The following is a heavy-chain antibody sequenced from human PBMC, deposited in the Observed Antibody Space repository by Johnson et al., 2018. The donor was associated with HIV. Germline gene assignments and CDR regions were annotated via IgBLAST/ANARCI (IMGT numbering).Heavy chain of an antibody. D-gene: IGHD3-22*01. CDR3: VTDRGYYDSSGYSRPFDI. J-gene: IGHJ3*02. CDR2: ISYDGSNK. V-gene: IGHV3-30*04. Sequence: QVQLVESGGGVVQPGRSLRLSCAASGFTFSSYAMHWVRQAPGKGLEWVAVISYDGSNKYYADSVKGRFTNSRDNSKNTRYLQMNSLKTEDTAIYYCVTDRGYYDSSGYSRPFDIWGQGTMVTVSS. CDR1: GFTFSSYA.